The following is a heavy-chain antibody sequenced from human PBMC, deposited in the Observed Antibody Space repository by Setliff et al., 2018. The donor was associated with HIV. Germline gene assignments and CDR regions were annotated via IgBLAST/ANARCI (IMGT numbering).Heavy chain of an antibody. J-gene: IGHJ5*02. CDR3: AREDHYDRFLDH. CDR1: GYTFPGYF. D-gene: IGHD3-22*01. V-gene: IGHV1-2*06. CDR2: INPNSGDT. Sequence: ASVKVSCKASGYTFPGYFIHLLRQAPGQGLEWMGRINPNSGDTNYAQKFQGRVTMTRDTSITTAYMDLSRLTSDDTAVYYCAREDHYDRFLDHWGQGTLVTVSS.